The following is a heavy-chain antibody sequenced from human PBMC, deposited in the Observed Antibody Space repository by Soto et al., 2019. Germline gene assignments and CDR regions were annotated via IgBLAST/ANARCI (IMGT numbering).Heavy chain of an antibody. V-gene: IGHV1-2*02. Sequence: ASVQVSCKASGGTFSSYVISWVRQASGQGLEWMGWINPNSGGTNYAQKFQGRVTMTRDTSISTAYTELSRLRSDDTAVYYCAGDPNYDFWSGYFHYYYYGMDVWGQGTTVTVSS. D-gene: IGHD3-3*01. J-gene: IGHJ6*02. CDR2: INPNSGGT. CDR1: GGTFSSYV. CDR3: AGDPNYDFWSGYFHYYYYGMDV.